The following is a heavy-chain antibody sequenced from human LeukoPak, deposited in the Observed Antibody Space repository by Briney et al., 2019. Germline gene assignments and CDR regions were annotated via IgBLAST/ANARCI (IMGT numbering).Heavy chain of an antibody. J-gene: IGHJ4*02. Sequence: PSETLSLTCTVSGGSISSYYWSWIRQPAGKGLEWIGRIYTSGSTNYNPSLKSRVTMSVDTSKNQFSLKLSSVTAADTAVYYCAALYYYDSSGYLLDYWGQGTLVTVPS. D-gene: IGHD3-22*01. CDR3: AALYYYDSSGYLLDY. CDR2: IYTSGST. CDR1: GGSISSYY. V-gene: IGHV4-4*07.